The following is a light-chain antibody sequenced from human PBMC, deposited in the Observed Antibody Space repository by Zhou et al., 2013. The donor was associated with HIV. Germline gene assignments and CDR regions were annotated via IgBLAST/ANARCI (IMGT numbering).Light chain of an antibody. CDR1: QSVSSY. CDR3: QQRSNWPPSIT. J-gene: IGKJ5*01. V-gene: IGKV3-11*01. CDR2: DAS. Sequence: EIVMTQSPATLSVSPGERATLSCRASQSVSSYLAWYQQKPGQAPRLLIYDASNRATGIPARFSGSGSGTDLTLTISNLEPEDFAVYYCQQRSNWPPSITFGQGHDW.